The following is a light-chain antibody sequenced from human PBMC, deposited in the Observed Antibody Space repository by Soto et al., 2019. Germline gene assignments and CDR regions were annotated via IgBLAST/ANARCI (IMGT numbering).Light chain of an antibody. Sequence: EIVLTQSPGTLSLSPGERATLSCRASQSVSGSYLAWYQQKPGQSPRLLIYASSDRATGIPDRFSGSGSGTDFNLTISRLEPEDFAVYYCQQYGSAPPDTFGQGTKLEIK. CDR3: QQYGSAPPDT. CDR2: ASS. J-gene: IGKJ2*01. CDR1: QSVSGSY. V-gene: IGKV3-20*01.